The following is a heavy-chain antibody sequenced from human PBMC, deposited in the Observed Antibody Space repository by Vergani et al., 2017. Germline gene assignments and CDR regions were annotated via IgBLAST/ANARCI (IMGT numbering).Heavy chain of an antibody. Sequence: EVQLVQSEAEVRKPGESLKISCKGSGYIFTTYWIAWVRQMPGRGLEWMGIIYPDDSDTRYSPSFQGQVTISVDKSISAAYLQWSSLKASDTAIYYCARAQGFSYNYGSDYWGQGTLVTVSS. D-gene: IGHD3-16*01. CDR3: ARAQGFSYNYGSDY. CDR1: GYIFTTYW. V-gene: IGHV5-51*01. J-gene: IGHJ4*02. CDR2: IYPDDSDT.